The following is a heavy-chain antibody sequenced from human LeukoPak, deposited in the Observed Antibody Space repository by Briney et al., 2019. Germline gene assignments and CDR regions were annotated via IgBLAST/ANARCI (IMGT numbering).Heavy chain of an antibody. CDR1: GGSISSGSYY. Sequence: PSETLSLTCTVSGGSISSGSYYWSWIRQPAGKGLEWLGRIYTSGSTNYNPSLKSRVTISVDTSKNQFSLKLSSVTAADTAVYYCARDTTVHFDYWGQGTLVTVSS. D-gene: IGHD4-17*01. V-gene: IGHV4-61*02. CDR3: ARDTTVHFDY. J-gene: IGHJ4*02. CDR2: IYTSGST.